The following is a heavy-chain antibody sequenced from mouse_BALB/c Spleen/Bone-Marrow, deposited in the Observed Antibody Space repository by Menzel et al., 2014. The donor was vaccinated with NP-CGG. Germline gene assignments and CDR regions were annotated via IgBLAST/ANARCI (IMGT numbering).Heavy chain of an antibody. Sequence: EVKLMESGGGLVQPGGSRKLSCAASGFTFSSFGMHWVRQAPEKGLEWVAYISSGSSTIYYADTVKGRFTISRDNPKNTLFLQMTSLRSEGTAMYYCARYGNYFYAMDYWGQGTSVTVSS. D-gene: IGHD2-1*01. CDR3: ARYGNYFYAMDY. CDR1: GFTFSSFG. CDR2: ISSGSSTI. V-gene: IGHV5-17*02. J-gene: IGHJ4*01.